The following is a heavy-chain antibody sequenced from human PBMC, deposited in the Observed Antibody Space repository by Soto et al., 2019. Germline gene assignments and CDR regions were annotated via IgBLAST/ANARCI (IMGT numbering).Heavy chain of an antibody. CDR2: IKEDGSER. V-gene: IGHV3-7*01. Sequence: EVQLVESGGGLVQPGGSLRLSCSASGFTFSNFWMAWVRQAPGKGLEWVANIKEDGSERFYEDSVKGRFTISRDNARNSLNLQMNRLRAEDTAVYYCARNRPGNVFDYWGQGTMVTVSS. J-gene: IGHJ4*02. CDR1: GFTFSNFW. D-gene: IGHD3-10*02. CDR3: ARNRPGNVFDY.